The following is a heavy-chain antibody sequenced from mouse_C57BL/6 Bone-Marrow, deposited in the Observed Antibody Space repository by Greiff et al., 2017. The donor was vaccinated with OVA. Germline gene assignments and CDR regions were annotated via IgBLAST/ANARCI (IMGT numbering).Heavy chain of an antibody. Sequence: EVQLQQSGPELVKPGASVKISCKASGYSFTGYYMNWVKQSPEKSLEWIGEINPSTGGTTYNQKFKAKATLTVDKSSSTAYMQLKSLTSEDSAVYYCARDYPYYFDYWGQGTTLTVSS. V-gene: IGHV1-42*01. CDR1: GYSFTGYY. CDR2: INPSTGGT. J-gene: IGHJ2*01. CDR3: ARDYPYYFDY. D-gene: IGHD2-4*01.